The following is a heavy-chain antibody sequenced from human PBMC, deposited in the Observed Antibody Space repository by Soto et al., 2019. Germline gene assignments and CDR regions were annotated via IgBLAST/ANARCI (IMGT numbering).Heavy chain of an antibody. CDR1: GFTFRTYS. D-gene: IGHD3-22*01. CDR3: VKESYYDSSGPYYFDN. V-gene: IGHV3-23*01. CDR2: ISGNGGNT. Sequence: HPGGSLRLYCEDSGFTFRTYSMSLARQVLGKGLEWVSGISGNGGNTFYADSVKGRSTISRDNSKNTLYLQMLCLRADDTAIYYCVKESYYDSSGPYYFDNWGQGT. J-gene: IGHJ4*02.